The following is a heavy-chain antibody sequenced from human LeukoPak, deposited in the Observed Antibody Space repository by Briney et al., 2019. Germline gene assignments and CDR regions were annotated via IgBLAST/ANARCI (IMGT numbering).Heavy chain of an antibody. CDR3: ARDWGDTAMVQPYDY. D-gene: IGHD5-18*01. Sequence: ASVKVSCKASGCTFTGYYMHWVRQAPGQGLEWMGWINPNSGGTNYAQKFQGRVTMTRDTSISTAYMELSRLRSDDTAVYYCARDWGDTAMVQPYDYWGQGTLVTVSS. J-gene: IGHJ4*02. CDR1: GCTFTGYY. CDR2: INPNSGGT. V-gene: IGHV1-2*02.